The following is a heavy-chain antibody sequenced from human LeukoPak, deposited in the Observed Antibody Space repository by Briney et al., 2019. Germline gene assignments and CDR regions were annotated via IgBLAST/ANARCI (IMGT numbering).Heavy chain of an antibody. V-gene: IGHV4-61*01. J-gene: IGHJ5*02. CDR2: IYYSGST. Sequence: SETLSLTCTVSGGSVSSGNYYWSWIRQPPGKGLEWIGFIYYSGSTNYNPSLKSRVTISVDTSKNQFSLKLRSVTAADSAVYYCARVSPIVLVVGATPGWFDPWGQGTLVTVSS. CDR3: ARVSPIVLVVGATPGWFDP. D-gene: IGHD2-15*01. CDR1: GGSVSSGNYY.